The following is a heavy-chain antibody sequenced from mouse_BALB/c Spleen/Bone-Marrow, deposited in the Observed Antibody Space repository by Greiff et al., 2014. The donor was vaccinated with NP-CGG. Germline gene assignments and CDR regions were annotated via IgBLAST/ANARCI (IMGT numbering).Heavy chain of an antibody. CDR3: ARGGDNFAWFAY. CDR1: GYTFTTYW. Sequence: QVQLKESGAELVTPGASVKLSCKASGYTFTTYWMHWVKQRPGHGLEWIGQVDPSDGYTNYSQMFKGKATLTVDKSSSTAYMQLSSLSSGDSAVYYCARGGDNFAWFAYWGQGTLVTVSA. J-gene: IGHJ3*01. D-gene: IGHD1-3*01. V-gene: IGHV1-69*02. CDR2: VDPSDGYT.